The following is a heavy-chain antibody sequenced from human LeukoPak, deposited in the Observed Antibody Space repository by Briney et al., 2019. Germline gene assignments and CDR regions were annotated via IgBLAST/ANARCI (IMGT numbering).Heavy chain of an antibody. CDR3: AIIAVATTSF. CDR2: INPNSGGT. J-gene: IGHJ4*02. CDR1: VYTFSGYK. Sequence: ASLKVSCKASVYTFSGYKIHWVRQAPGQGPEWMGRINPNSGGTNYAQKFQGRVTVTRDTSNSTVYMELNRLRSDDTAVYYCAIIAVATTSFWGQGTLVTVSS. D-gene: IGHD6-19*01. V-gene: IGHV1-2*06.